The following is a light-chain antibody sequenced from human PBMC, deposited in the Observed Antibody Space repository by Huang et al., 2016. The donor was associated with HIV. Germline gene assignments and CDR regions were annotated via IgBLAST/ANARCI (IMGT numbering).Light chain of an antibody. V-gene: IGKV3D-15*01. CDR2: DTS. CDR1: QNVRSN. CDR3: QQYDSWPPGLT. Sequence: EIVMTQSPATLSVSPGGGATLSCRASQNVRSNLAWYQQTPCQAPRLLIYDTSTRASGVPARFSGSGSGTEFTLTISGLQSEDFAVYYCQQYDSWPPGLTFGGGTKVEI. J-gene: IGKJ4*01.